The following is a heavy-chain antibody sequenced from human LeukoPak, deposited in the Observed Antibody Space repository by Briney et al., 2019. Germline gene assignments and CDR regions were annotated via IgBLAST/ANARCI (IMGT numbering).Heavy chain of an antibody. CDR3: AKGGRRSDTAMANWFDP. CDR2: INHRGST. CDR1: GGSFSGYY. D-gene: IGHD5-18*01. Sequence: SETLSLTCAVYGGSFSGYYWSWIRQPPGKGLEWIGEINHRGSTNCNPSLKSRVTISVDTSKNQFSLKLSSVTAADTAVYYCAKGGRRSDTAMANWFDPWGQGTLVTVSS. J-gene: IGHJ5*02. V-gene: IGHV4-34*01.